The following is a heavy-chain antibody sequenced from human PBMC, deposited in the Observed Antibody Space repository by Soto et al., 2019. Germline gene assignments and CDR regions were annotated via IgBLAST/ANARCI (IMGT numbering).Heavy chain of an antibody. Sequence: QVQLVESGGGVVQPGRSLRLSCAASGFTFSSYAMHWVRQAPGKGLEWVAVISYDGSNKYYADSVKGRFTISRDNSKNTMYLQMNRLRAEDTAVYYCAIVPIYYESSGYWTWWAFDIWGQGTIVTVSS. D-gene: IGHD3-22*01. CDR3: AIVPIYYESSGYWTWWAFDI. V-gene: IGHV3-30-3*01. CDR2: ISYDGSNK. J-gene: IGHJ3*02. CDR1: GFTFSSYA.